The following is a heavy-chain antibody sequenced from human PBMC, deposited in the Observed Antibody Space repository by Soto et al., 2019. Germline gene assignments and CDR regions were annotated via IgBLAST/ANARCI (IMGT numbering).Heavy chain of an antibody. CDR1: GFSVMSYV. CDR2: ISYDGSDK. CDR3: AKPSHYDSSGAPNFDY. Sequence: QVQLVESEGGVVQPGRSLRLSCAASGFSVMSYVMHWVRQAPGKGLEWVAVISYDGSDKYYGDSVKGRFTISRDNSKNTLYLQMSSLRAEDTAVYYCAKPSHYDSSGAPNFDYWGQGTLVTVSS. J-gene: IGHJ4*02. D-gene: IGHD3-22*01. V-gene: IGHV3-30*18.